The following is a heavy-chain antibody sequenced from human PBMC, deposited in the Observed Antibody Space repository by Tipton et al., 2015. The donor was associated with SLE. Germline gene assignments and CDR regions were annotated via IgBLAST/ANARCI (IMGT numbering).Heavy chain of an antibody. J-gene: IGHJ5*02. V-gene: IGHV3-23*01. D-gene: IGHD3-9*01. CDR1: GFTFSNYA. CDR3: AKSPGERYVDWLRFDP. CDR2: ISGSGGNT. Sequence: SLRLSCAASGFTFSNYAMNWVRQAPGKGLEWVSGISGSGGNTYYADSVKGRFTISRDNSKNTLYLQMNSLRAEDTAVYYCAKSPGERYVDWLRFDPWGQGTLVTVSS.